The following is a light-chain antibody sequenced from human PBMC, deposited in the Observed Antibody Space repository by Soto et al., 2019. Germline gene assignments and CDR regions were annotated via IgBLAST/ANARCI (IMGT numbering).Light chain of an antibody. CDR2: GAS. CDR1: QSVSSSY. CDR3: QQYGSSPVT. V-gene: IGKV3-20*01. J-gene: IGKJ4*01. Sequence: EILFAQARWPLSLSPGQRPTLSWRASQSVSSSYLAWYQQKPGQAPRVLIYGASSRATGIPDRFSGSVSGTDGTITISRLEKEDGAVYYCQQYGSSPVTFGGGTKVDIK.